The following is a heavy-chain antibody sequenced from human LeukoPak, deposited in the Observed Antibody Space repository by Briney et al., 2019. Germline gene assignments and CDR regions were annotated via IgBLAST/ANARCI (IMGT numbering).Heavy chain of an antibody. D-gene: IGHD3-22*01. CDR2: IYTSGST. Sequence: SETLSLTCTVSGGSISSYYWSWIRQPAGKGLEWIGRIYTSGSTNYNPSLKSRVTMSVDTSKNQFSLKLSSVTAADTAVYYCARAGRLFHSSYYYYYMDVWGKGTTVTVSS. CDR3: ARAGRLFHSSYYYYYMDV. CDR1: GGSISSYY. V-gene: IGHV4-4*07. J-gene: IGHJ6*03.